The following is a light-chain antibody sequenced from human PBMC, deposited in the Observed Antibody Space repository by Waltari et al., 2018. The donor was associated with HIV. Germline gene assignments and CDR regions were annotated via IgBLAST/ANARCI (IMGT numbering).Light chain of an antibody. J-gene: IGLJ2*01. CDR3: CSYAGSSTSYVV. CDR1: SSDVGSYNL. Sequence: QSALTQPASVSGSPGQSITISCTGTSSDVGSYNLVSWYQQHPGKAPKLMIYEVSKRPSVVSKRFSGSKAGNTASLTISGLQAEDEADYYCCSYAGSSTSYVVFGGGTKLTVL. V-gene: IGLV2-23*02. CDR2: EVS.